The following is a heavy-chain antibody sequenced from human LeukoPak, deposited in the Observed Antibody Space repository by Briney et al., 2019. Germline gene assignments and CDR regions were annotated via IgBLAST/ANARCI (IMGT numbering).Heavy chain of an antibody. CDR1: GFTFSSYA. J-gene: IGHJ2*01. CDR3: AKDRGYSYGYGPWYFDL. V-gene: IGHV3-23*01. D-gene: IGHD5-18*01. CDR2: ISGSGGST. Sequence: GGSLRLSCAASGFTFSSYAMSWVRQAPGKGLEWVSAISGSGGSTYYADSVKGRFTISRDNSKNTLYLQMNSLRAEATAVYYCAKDRGYSYGYGPWYFDLWGRGTLVTVSS.